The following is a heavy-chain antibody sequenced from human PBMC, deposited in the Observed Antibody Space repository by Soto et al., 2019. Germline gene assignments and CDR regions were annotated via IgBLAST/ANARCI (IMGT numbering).Heavy chain of an antibody. V-gene: IGHV3-30*18. J-gene: IGHJ4*02. Sequence: GGSLRLSCAASGFTFSSYVMHWVRQAPGKGLEWVAVISYDGSNKYYADSVKGRFTISRDNSKNTLYLQMNSLRAEDTAVYYCAKDPGYCSSTSCYYYFDYWGQGTLVTVSS. CDR3: AKDPGYCSSTSCYYYFDY. D-gene: IGHD2-2*01. CDR1: GFTFSSYV. CDR2: ISYDGSNK.